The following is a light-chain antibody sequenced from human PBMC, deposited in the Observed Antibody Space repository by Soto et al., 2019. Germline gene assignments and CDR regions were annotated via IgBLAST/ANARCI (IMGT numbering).Light chain of an antibody. Sequence: DIQVTQSPPTLSASVGDRVTITCRASQTISTWMAWYQQKPGKAPKLLVYDASTLQSGVATRFSGSGSGTEFTRIISGLQHDDSATYYCQQFTNTNNPWMFGQGTKVEI. CDR2: DAS. CDR1: QTISTW. CDR3: QQFTNTNNPWM. V-gene: IGKV1-5*01. J-gene: IGKJ1*01.